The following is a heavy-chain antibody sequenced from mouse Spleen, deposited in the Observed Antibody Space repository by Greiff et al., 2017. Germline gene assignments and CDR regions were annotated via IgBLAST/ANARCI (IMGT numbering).Heavy chain of an antibody. J-gene: IGHJ4*01. V-gene: IGHV1-55*01. CDR2: IYPGSGST. CDR1: GYTFTSYW. D-gene: IGHD1-1*01. CDR3: ARGDYASYAMDY. Sequence: QVQLKQPGAELVKPGASVKMSCKASGYTFTSYWITWVKQRPGQGLEWIGDIYPGSGSTNYNEKFKSKATLTVDTSSSTAYMQLSSLTSEDSAVYYCARGDYASYAMDYWGQGTSVTVSS.